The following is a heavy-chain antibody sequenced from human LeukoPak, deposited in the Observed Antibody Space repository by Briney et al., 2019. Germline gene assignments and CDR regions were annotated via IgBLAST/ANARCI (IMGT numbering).Heavy chain of an antibody. J-gene: IGHJ4*02. CDR3: TRDQYCGGDCYAFDY. Sequence: PGGSLRLSCTASGFTFGDYAMSWVRQAPGKGLEWVGFIRSKAYGGTTEYAASVKGRFTISRDDSKSIAYLQMNSLKTEDTAVYYCTRDQYCGGDCYAFDYWGQGTLVTVYS. CDR1: GFTFGDYA. D-gene: IGHD2-21*02. CDR2: IRSKAYGGTT. V-gene: IGHV3-49*04.